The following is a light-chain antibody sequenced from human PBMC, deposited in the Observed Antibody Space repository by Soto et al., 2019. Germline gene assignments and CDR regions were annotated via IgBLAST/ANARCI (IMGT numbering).Light chain of an antibody. V-gene: IGKV1-39*01. CDR3: QQSYSTLWT. J-gene: IGKJ1*01. Sequence: DIPMTQSPSSLSASVGDRVSITCRASQSISSDLNWYQQRPGKAPKLLIYAASSLQSGVPSRFSGSGSGTDFTLTISSLQPEDFAIYYCQQSYSTLWTFGQGTKV. CDR1: QSISSD. CDR2: AAS.